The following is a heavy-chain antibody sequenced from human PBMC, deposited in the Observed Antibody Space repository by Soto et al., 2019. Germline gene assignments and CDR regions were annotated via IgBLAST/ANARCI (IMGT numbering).Heavy chain of an antibody. D-gene: IGHD3-3*01. CDR1: AYPFTNYG. V-gene: IGHV1-18*01. J-gene: IGHJ5*02. CDR2: ISPNNGNK. Sequence: ASVKVSCKASAYPFTNYGISWLRQAPGQGLEWMGGISPNNGNKNYAQKFRGRVTMTTDTSASTAYMEVSSLRSEETAVYYCARSPWSGYYFSSFDPWGQGTLVTVSS. CDR3: ARSPWSGYYFSSFDP.